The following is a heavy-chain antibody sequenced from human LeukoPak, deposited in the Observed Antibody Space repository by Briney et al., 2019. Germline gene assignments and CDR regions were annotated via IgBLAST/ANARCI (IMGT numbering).Heavy chain of an antibody. CDR2: INPNSGGT. CDR3: ARRQCTNGVCYLYYYYGMDV. Sequence: ASVKVSCKASGYTFTGYYMHWVRQAPGQGLEWMGWINPNSGGTNYAQKFQGRVTMTRDTSISTAYMELSRLRSDGTAVYYCARRQCTNGVCYLYYYYGMDVWGQGTTVTVSS. CDR1: GYTFTGYY. V-gene: IGHV1-2*02. D-gene: IGHD2-8*01. J-gene: IGHJ6*02.